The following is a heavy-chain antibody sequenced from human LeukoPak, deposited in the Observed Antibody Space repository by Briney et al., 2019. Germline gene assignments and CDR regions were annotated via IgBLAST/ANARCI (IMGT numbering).Heavy chain of an antibody. J-gene: IGHJ4*02. CDR1: GFRFSGYA. CDR2: ISGSGGST. V-gene: IGHV3-23*01. CDR3: ARVPSGYTSSSPYFDY. Sequence: GGSLRLSCAASGFRFSGYAMSWVRQVPGKGLEWVSAISGSGGSTYNADSVKGRFTISRDNSKNTLYLQMNRLRAEDTAVYYCARVPSGYTSSSPYFDYWGQGTLVTVSS. D-gene: IGHD6-6*01.